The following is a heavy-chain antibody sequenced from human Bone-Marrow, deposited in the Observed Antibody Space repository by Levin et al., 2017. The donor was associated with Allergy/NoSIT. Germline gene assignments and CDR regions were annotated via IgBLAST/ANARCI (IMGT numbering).Heavy chain of an antibody. Sequence: GGSLRLSCAASGFTFDDFPMHWVRQAPGKGLEWVASINWKGVSAGYADSVKGRFTISRDNAKNSLYLQMNSLRAEDTALYYCAKDRTDSTSMDYYFYFYMDGWGKGTTVTVAS. V-gene: IGHV3-9*01. D-gene: IGHD6-6*01. CDR2: INWKGVSA. J-gene: IGHJ6*03. CDR1: GFTFDDFP. CDR3: AKDRTDSTSMDYYFYFYMDG.